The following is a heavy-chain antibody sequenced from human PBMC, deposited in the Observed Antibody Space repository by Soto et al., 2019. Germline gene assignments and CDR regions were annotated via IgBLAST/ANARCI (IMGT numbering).Heavy chain of an antibody. V-gene: IGHV1-69*13. CDR2: IIPIFGTA. D-gene: IGHD7-27*01. CDR3: ARARLTRDYYGMDV. CDR1: GGTFSSYA. J-gene: IGHJ6*02. Sequence: WASVKVSCKASGGTFSSYALSWVRQAPGQGLEWMGGIIPIFGTANYAQKFQDRVTITADESTSTAYMELSSLRSEDTAVYYCARARLTRDYYGMDVWGQGTTVTVSS.